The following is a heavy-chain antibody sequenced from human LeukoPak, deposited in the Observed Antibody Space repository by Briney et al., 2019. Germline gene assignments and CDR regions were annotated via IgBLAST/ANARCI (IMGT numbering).Heavy chain of an antibody. J-gene: IGHJ4*02. CDR2: INPNSGDT. Sequence: ASVKVSCKASGYTFTAYYMHWVRQAPGQGLEWMGWINPNSGDTKIAQKFQGGVTMTRDTSISTAYMELSSLTSDDTAVYYCARGPNYYDSSGFHYRDWGQGTLVTVSS. D-gene: IGHD3-22*01. CDR1: GYTFTAYY. CDR3: ARGPNYYDSSGFHYRD. V-gene: IGHV1-2*02.